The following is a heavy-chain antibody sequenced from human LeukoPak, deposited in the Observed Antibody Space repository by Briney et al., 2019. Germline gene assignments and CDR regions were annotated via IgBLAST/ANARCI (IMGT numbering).Heavy chain of an antibody. V-gene: IGHV3-23*01. CDR3: ARTLVGATISPLDY. CDR1: GFTFSSYA. J-gene: IGHJ4*02. Sequence: GGSLRLSCAASGFTFSSYAMSWVRQAPGKGLEWVSAISGSGGSTYYADSVKGRFTISRDNSKNKLYLQMNSLRAEDTALYYCARTLVGATISPLDYWGQGTLVTVSS. CDR2: ISGSGGST. D-gene: IGHD1-26*01.